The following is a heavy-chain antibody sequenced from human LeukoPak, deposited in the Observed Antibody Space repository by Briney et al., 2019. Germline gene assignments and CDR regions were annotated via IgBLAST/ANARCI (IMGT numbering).Heavy chain of an antibody. J-gene: IGHJ4*02. Sequence: GGSLRLSCAASGFTFSSYGMHWVRQAPGKGLEWVAVISYDGSNKYYADSVKGRFTISRDNSKNTLFLQMNSLRAEDTAVYYCARASIAVAGTVYDYWGQGTLVTVSS. CDR1: GFTFSSYG. D-gene: IGHD6-19*01. CDR2: ISYDGSNK. V-gene: IGHV3-30*03. CDR3: ARASIAVAGTVYDY.